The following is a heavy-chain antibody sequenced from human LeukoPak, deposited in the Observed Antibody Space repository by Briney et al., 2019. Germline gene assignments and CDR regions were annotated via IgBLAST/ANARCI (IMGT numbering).Heavy chain of an antibody. J-gene: IGHJ5*02. CDR3: ARDLRTTNWLDP. CDR1: GFTFSSYW. Sequence: GGSLRLSCAASGFTFSSYWMHWVRQVPGKGLVWVSRMNSDGSSIIYADSVKGRFTISRDNAKNTLYLQMNSLRAEDTAVYYCARDLRTTNWLDPWGQGALVTVSS. CDR2: MNSDGSSI. D-gene: IGHD2-2*01. V-gene: IGHV3-74*01.